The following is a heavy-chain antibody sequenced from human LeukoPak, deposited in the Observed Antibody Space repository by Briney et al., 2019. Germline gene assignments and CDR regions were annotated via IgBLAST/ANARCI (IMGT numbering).Heavy chain of an antibody. CDR3: AKGGAAFGY. V-gene: IGHV3-23*01. CDR1: GFTFRSYA. CDR2: ISGTGGTT. D-gene: IGHD3-10*01. J-gene: IGHJ4*02. Sequence: PGGSLRLSCAASGFTFRSYAMSWVRQAPGKGLEWVSGISGTGGTTYYADSVKGRFTISRDNSKNIMYLQMNSLRAEDTAVYYCAKGGAAFGYWGQGTLVSVSS.